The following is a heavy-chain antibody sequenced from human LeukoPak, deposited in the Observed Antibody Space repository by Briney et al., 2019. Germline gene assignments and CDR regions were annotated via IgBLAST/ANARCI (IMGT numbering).Heavy chain of an antibody. J-gene: IGHJ6*03. CDR2: IYSSGST. CDR1: GGSISSYY. CDR3: ARLPRYDFWSGSNYMDV. D-gene: IGHD3-3*01. Sequence: PSETLSLTCTVSGGSISSYYWSWIRQPAEEGLEWIGRIYSSGSTKYNPSLQSRVTLSVDTPKNQFSLKLSSVTAADTAVYYCARLPRYDFWSGSNYMDVWGKGTTVTVSS. V-gene: IGHV4-4*07.